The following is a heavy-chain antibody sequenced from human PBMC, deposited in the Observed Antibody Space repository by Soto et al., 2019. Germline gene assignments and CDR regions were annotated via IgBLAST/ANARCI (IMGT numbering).Heavy chain of an antibody. Sequence: QVQLVQSGAEVKKPGSSVRVSCKASGGTLRNYGISWVRQAPGQGLEWMGGIIPVFGTANYAQKFQGRVTITADESTSTVYMDATSLRSEDTAVYYCSRGDATKIVVTTYYGMDVWGQGTTVTVSS. CDR2: IIPVFGTA. D-gene: IGHD4-17*01. CDR1: GGTLRNYG. V-gene: IGHV1-69*12. CDR3: SRGDATKIVVTTYYGMDV. J-gene: IGHJ6*02.